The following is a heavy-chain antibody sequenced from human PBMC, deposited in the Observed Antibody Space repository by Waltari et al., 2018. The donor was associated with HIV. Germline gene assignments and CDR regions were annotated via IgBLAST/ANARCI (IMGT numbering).Heavy chain of an antibody. CDR3: ARQHDYGGPTSKYYQYYGMDV. J-gene: IGHJ6*02. Sequence: VQLQQWGAGLLKPSETLSLTCAVSGGSFSGYYWSWIRQSPGKGLEWIGQINHSGSTNYNPSLQSRVTMSVATAKNHFSLNLSSVTAADSAVYHCARQHDYGGPTSKYYQYYGMDVWGQGTTVTVS. V-gene: IGHV4-34*01. D-gene: IGHD4-17*01. CDR2: INHSGST. CDR1: GGSFSGYY.